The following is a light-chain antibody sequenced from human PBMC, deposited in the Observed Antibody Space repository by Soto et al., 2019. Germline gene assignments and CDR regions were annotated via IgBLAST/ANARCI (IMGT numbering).Light chain of an antibody. Sequence: EIVMTQSPPTLSVSPGERATLSCRASQSISSELAWYQQKPGQPPRLLIYGASTRATGVPARFTASGSGSDFTLDIRGLQSEDFAVYYCQQGHNWPLTFGQGTRLEI. CDR1: QSISSE. CDR3: QQGHNWPLT. J-gene: IGKJ2*01. CDR2: GAS. V-gene: IGKV3-15*01.